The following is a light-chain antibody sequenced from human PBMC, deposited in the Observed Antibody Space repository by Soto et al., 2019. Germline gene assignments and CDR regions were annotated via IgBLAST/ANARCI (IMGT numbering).Light chain of an antibody. V-gene: IGKV1-5*01. CDR1: QSISSW. J-gene: IGKJ1*01. Sequence: DIQMTQSPSTLSASVGDRVTITCRASQSISSWLASYQQKPGKAPKLLIYDASSLESGVPSRFSGSGSGTEFTLTISSLQPDDFATYYRQQYNSYSWTFGQGTKVEIK. CDR2: DAS. CDR3: QQYNSYSWT.